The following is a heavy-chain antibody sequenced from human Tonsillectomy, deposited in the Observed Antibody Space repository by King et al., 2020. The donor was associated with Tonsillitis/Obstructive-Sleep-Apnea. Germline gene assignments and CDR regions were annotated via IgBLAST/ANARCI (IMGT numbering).Heavy chain of an antibody. Sequence: VQLVESGGGVVQPGRSLRLSCVASGFKFSSYAMHWVRQAPGKGLEWVAFISYDGSNKYYADSMKGRFTISRDNSKNTLYLPMNSLRAEDTAVYYCARSIEGWHSFDDWGQGTLVTVSS. J-gene: IGHJ4*02. CDR1: GFKFSSYA. CDR2: ISYDGSNK. CDR3: ARSIEGWHSFDD. D-gene: IGHD6-19*01. V-gene: IGHV3-30*04.